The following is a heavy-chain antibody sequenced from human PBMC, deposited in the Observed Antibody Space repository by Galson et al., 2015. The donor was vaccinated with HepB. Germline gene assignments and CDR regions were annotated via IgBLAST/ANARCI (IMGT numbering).Heavy chain of an antibody. D-gene: IGHD3-22*01. CDR3: AKGLFVS. CDR1: GFTFSSYG. CDR2: ISYDGSNK. V-gene: IGHV3-30*18. Sequence: SLRLSCAASGFTFSSYGMHWVRQAPGKGLEWVAVISYDGSNKYYADSVKGRFTISRDNSKNTLYLQMNSLRAEDTAVYYCAKGLFVSWGQGTLVTVSS. J-gene: IGHJ4*02.